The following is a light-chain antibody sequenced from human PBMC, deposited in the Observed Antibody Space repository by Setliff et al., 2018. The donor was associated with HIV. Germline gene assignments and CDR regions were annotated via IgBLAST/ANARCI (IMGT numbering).Light chain of an antibody. Sequence: QSALTQPASVSGSPGQSITISCTGTSSDVGGYNYVSWYQQHPGKAPKLMIYEVSNRPSGVSNRFSGSKSGNTASLTISGFQAEDEADYYCSSYTSSSTLNYVFGTGTKV. CDR3: SSYTSSSTLNYV. CDR2: EVS. J-gene: IGLJ1*01. CDR1: SSDVGGYNY. V-gene: IGLV2-14*01.